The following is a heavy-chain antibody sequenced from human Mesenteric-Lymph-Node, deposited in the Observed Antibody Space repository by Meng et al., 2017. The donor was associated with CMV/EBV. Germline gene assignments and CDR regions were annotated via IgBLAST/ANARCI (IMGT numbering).Heavy chain of an antibody. CDR3: ARGFSTGWDY. D-gene: IGHD2-2*01. J-gene: IGHJ4*02. V-gene: IGHV3-48*01. CDR1: GFTFSSYA. CDR2: ISSSSSII. Sequence: GGSLRLSCAASGFTFSSYAMHWDPQAPGKGLEWVSHISSSSSIIYYADSVKGRFTISRDKNSLYLQMNSLRAEDTAVYYCARGFSTGWDYWGQGILVTVSS.